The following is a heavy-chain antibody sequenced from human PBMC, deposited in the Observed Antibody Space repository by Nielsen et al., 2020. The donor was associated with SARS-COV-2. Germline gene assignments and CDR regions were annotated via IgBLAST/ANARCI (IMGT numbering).Heavy chain of an antibody. D-gene: IGHD3-10*01. CDR1: GFTFSNAW. CDR2: IKSKTDGGTT. V-gene: IGHV3-15*01. CDR3: AKDALMVIFDY. Sequence: GESLKISCAASGFTFSNAWMSWVRQAPGKGLEWVGRIKSKTDGGTTDYAAPVKGRFTISRDDSKNTLYLQMNSLRAEDTAVYYCAKDALMVIFDYWGQGTLVTVSS. J-gene: IGHJ4*02.